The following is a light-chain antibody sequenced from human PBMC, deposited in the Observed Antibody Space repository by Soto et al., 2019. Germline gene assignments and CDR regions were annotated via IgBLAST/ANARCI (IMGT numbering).Light chain of an antibody. CDR3: QHADGLRALT. Sequence: DIQMTQSPPFVSASVGDRVTISCRASQDAGTWLSWFHQKPGGAPNLLIFHTSRLQRGVPSRFAGRGPGTEFSLIITSMQPEDFGTYYCQHADGLRALTFGGGTTVEI. CDR2: HTS. J-gene: IGKJ4*01. V-gene: IGKV1-12*01. CDR1: QDAGTW.